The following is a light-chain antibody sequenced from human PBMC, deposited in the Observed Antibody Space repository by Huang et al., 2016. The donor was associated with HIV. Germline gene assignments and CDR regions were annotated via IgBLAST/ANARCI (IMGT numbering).Light chain of an antibody. CDR1: HVVSTGF. Sequence: EIVLTQSPVTLSLSPGERATLSCGASHVVSTGFLAWYQQRPGQPPRLLIYGASRRASGIPDRLSASGSATEFTLTISRLEPEDFAVYCCQQYGSSPYTFGQGTNIEIK. V-gene: IGKV3-20*01. CDR2: GAS. CDR3: QQYGSSPYT. J-gene: IGKJ2*01.